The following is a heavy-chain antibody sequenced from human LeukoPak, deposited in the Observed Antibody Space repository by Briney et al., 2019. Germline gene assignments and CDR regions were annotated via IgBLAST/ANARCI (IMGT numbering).Heavy chain of an antibody. D-gene: IGHD3-10*01. Sequence: GGSLRLSCAASGFTFSSYAMHWVRQAPGKGLEWVAVISYDGSNKYYADSVKGRFTISRDNSKNTLYLQMNSLRAEDTAVYYCARAEITMVRGVISRFDYWGQGTLVTVSS. CDR2: ISYDGSNK. CDR3: ARAEITMVRGVISRFDY. J-gene: IGHJ4*02. V-gene: IGHV3-30-3*01. CDR1: GFTFSSYA.